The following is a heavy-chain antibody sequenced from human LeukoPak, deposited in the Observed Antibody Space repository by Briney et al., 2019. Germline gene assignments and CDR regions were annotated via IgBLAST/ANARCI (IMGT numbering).Heavy chain of an antibody. V-gene: IGHV5-51*01. CDR1: GYSFTSYW. J-gene: IGHJ5*02. Sequence: GESLKISCKGSGYSFTSYWIGWVRPMPGKGLEWMGIIYPGDSDTRYSPSFQGQVTISADKSISTAYLQWSSLKASDTAMYYCARLRYCSSTSCYILDNWFDPWGQGTLVTVSS. CDR3: ARLRYCSSTSCYILDNWFDP. D-gene: IGHD2-2*02. CDR2: IYPGDSDT.